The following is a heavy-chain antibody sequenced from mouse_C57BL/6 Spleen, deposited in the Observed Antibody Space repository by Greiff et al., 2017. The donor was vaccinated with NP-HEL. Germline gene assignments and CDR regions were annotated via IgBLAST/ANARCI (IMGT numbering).Heavy chain of an antibody. Sequence: EVQLQQSGAELVRPGASVKLSCTASGFNIKDDYMHWVKQRPEPGLEWIGWIDPENGDTEYASKFQGKATITADTSSNTAYLQLSSLTSEDTAVYYCTTNGSRLLNFDYWGQGTTLTVSS. CDR2: IDPENGDT. D-gene: IGHD1-1*01. J-gene: IGHJ2*01. V-gene: IGHV14-4*01. CDR1: GFNIKDDY. CDR3: TTNGSRLLNFDY.